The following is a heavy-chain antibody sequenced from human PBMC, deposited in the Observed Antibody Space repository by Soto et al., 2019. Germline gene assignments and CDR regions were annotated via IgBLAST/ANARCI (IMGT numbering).Heavy chain of an antibody. Sequence: QVQLVQSGAEVKKPGASVKVSCKASGYTFTSYAMHWVRQAPGQRLEWRGGINAGNGNTKYSQKFQGRVTITRDTSASTAYMELSSLRSEDTAVYYCARGEWELQSKYYYYGMDVWGQGTTVTVSS. CDR2: INAGNGNT. D-gene: IGHD1-26*01. J-gene: IGHJ6*02. CDR1: GYTFTSYA. CDR3: ARGEWELQSKYYYYGMDV. V-gene: IGHV1-3*01.